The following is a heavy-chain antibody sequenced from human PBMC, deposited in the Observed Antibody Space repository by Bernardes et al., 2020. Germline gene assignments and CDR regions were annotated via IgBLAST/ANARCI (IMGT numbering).Heavy chain of an antibody. CDR3: SRGLWFWESKYYFDY. J-gene: IGHJ4*02. CDR1: GYTFTSYD. V-gene: IGHV1-8*01. D-gene: IGHD3-10*01. Sequence: ASVKVSCKASGYTFTSYDINWVRQATGQGLEWMGWMNPNSGNTDYAQKFQGRVTMTTNTSISTAYMELSSLRSEDTAVYYCSRGLWFWESKYYFDYWGQGTLVTVSS. CDR2: MNPNSGNT.